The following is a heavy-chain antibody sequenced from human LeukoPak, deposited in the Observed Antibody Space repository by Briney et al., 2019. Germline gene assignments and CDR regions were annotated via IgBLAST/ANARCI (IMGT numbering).Heavy chain of an antibody. V-gene: IGHV4-61*01. D-gene: IGHD5/OR15-5a*01. CDR1: GGSVSGGSYY. CDR3: ASGQFLVSNDY. CDR2: FYYTGST. J-gene: IGHJ4*02. Sequence: SETLSLTCTVSGGSVSGGSYYWSWIRQPPGKGLEWIGYFYYTGSTDYNPSLKSRVTISVDTSKNQFSLRLSSVTAADTAVYYCASGQFLVSNDYWGQGILVTVSS.